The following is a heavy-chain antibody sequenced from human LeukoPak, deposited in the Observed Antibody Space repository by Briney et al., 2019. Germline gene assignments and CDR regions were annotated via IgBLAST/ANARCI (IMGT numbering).Heavy chain of an antibody. CDR2: IYYSGST. V-gene: IGHV4-59*01. Sequence: SETLSLTCAVYGGSFSSYYRSWIRQPPGKGLEWIGYIYYSGSTNYNPSLKSRVTISVDTSKNQFSLKLSSVTAADTAVYYCARGGTAMVKRYMDVWGKGTTVTVSS. CDR3: ARGGTAMVKRYMDV. D-gene: IGHD5-18*01. CDR1: GGSFSSYY. J-gene: IGHJ6*03.